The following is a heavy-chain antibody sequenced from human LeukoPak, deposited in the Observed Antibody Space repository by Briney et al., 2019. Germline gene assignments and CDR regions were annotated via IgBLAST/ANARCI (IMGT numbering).Heavy chain of an antibody. CDR3: ARHALPNLAPGTFPGYDFWSGYYLYYFDY. J-gene: IGHJ4*02. Sequence: SETLSLTCTVSGGSLSTYYWSWIRQPPGKGLEWIGYIYYSGDSNHNPSLKSRVTISVDTSKNQFSLKLSSVTAADTAVYYCARHALPNLAPGTFPGYDFWSGYYLYYFDYWGQGTLVTVSS. CDR1: GGSLSTYY. D-gene: IGHD3-3*01. V-gene: IGHV4-59*08. CDR2: IYYSGDS.